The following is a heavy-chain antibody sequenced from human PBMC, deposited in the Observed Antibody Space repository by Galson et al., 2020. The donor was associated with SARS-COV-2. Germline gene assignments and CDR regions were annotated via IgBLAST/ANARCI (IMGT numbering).Heavy chain of an antibody. Sequence: GGSLRLSCAASGFTFSSYGMHWVRQAPGKGLEWVAVIWHDGSNKYYADSVKGRFTISRDNSKNTLYLQMNSLRAEDTAVYYCAKDGLESGWYAGLDYWGQGTLVTVSS. CDR3: AKDGLESGWYAGLDY. CDR1: GFTFSSYG. D-gene: IGHD6-19*01. CDR2: IWHDGSNK. J-gene: IGHJ4*02. V-gene: IGHV3-33*06.